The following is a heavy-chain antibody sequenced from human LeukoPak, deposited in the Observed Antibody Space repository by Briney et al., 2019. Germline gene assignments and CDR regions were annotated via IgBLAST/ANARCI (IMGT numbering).Heavy chain of an antibody. CDR3: ARGRKVVGEFWRPYYYHYMDV. Sequence: PSETLSLTCTVSGYSISSGYYWGWIRQPPGKGLEWIGMIYHSGSTYYNPSLKSRVTILVDTSKNQISLKLSSVTAADTAVYYCARGRKVVGEFWRPYYYHYMDVWGKGTTVTVSS. CDR2: IYHSGST. D-gene: IGHD3-10*01. J-gene: IGHJ6*03. V-gene: IGHV4-38-2*02. CDR1: GYSISSGYY.